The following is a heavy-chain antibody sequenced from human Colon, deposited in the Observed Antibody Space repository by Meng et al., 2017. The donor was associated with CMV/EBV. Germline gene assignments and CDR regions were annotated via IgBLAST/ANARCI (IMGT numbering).Heavy chain of an antibody. CDR1: GGSLSGYY. Sequence: VQLPGGGAGLLIALETLSCTSCGSGGSLSGYYWTWIRQSPGKGLEWIGEINQSGSTDYNPSLKSRVTVSVDTSKNQFSLRVTSVTAADSALYYCAREAGPFFGVIVYDSWGQGTLVTVSS. D-gene: IGHD3-3*01. V-gene: IGHV4-34*01. CDR2: INQSGST. J-gene: IGHJ1*01. CDR3: AREAGPFFGVIVYDS.